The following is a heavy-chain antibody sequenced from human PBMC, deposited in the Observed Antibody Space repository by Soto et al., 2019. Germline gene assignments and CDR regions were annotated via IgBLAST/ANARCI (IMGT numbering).Heavy chain of an antibody. Sequence: SETLSLTCAVSGGSISSGGYSWSWIRQPPGKGLEWIGYIYHSGTTYYYNPSLKSRVTMSVDTSKNQFSLKLSSVTAADTAVYYCAREGSKYYDILTGYSSNWFDPWGQGTLVTVSS. D-gene: IGHD3-9*01. CDR1: GGSISSGGYS. CDR2: IYHSGTTY. CDR3: AREGSKYYDILTGYSSNWFDP. V-gene: IGHV4-30-2*01. J-gene: IGHJ5*02.